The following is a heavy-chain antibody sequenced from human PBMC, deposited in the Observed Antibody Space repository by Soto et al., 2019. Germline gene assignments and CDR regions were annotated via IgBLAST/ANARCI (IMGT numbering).Heavy chain of an antibody. V-gene: IGHV3-23*01. CDR3: ARRSSGRSFDY. CDR1: GFTFSSYA. Sequence: EVQLLESGGGLVQPGGSLRLSCAASGFTFSSYAMNWVRQAPGKGLEWVSVISGSGDSTYYADSVKGRFTISRDNSKNTLYRQMSSLRAEDTAVYYCARRSSGRSFDYWGQGTLVTVSS. CDR2: ISGSGDST. D-gene: IGHD6-19*01. J-gene: IGHJ4*02.